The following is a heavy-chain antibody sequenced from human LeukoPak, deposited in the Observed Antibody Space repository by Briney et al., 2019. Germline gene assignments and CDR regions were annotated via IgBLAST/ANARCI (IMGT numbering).Heavy chain of an antibody. CDR2: IYPGDSDT. J-gene: IGHJ4*02. Sequence: GESLKISCKGSGYSFTSYWIGWVRQMPGKGVEWMGIIYPGDSDTRYSPSFQGQVTISADKSISTAYLQWSSLKASDTAMYYCARLHLFYDSSGYYFDYWGQGTLVTVSS. CDR3: ARLHLFYDSSGYYFDY. V-gene: IGHV5-51*01. D-gene: IGHD3-22*01. CDR1: GYSFTSYW.